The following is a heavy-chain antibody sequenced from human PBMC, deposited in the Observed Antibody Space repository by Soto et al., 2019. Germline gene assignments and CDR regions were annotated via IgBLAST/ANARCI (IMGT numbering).Heavy chain of an antibody. CDR3: ARELADYFDDSNTPYNAIDI. CDR1: GYTFTNYY. CDR2: INPRGGRT. V-gene: IGHV1-46*03. Sequence: QVHLVQSGAEVKKPGASVKVSCKASGYTFTNYYMHWVRQAPGQGLEWMGMINPRGGRTTYPEKFQGRVTMTTATSTSTIYMELSSLRSEDTAVYFCARELADYFDDSNTPYNAIDIWGQGTMVTVSS. D-gene: IGHD3-22*01. J-gene: IGHJ3*02.